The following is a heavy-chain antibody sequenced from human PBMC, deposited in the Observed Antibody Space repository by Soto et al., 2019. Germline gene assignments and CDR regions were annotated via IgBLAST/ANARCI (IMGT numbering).Heavy chain of an antibody. CDR2: ISYDGSNK. CDR1: GFTFSSYA. V-gene: IGHV3-30-3*01. Sequence: GRSLRLSCATSGFTFSSYAMHWVLQAPGKRLEWVAVISYDGSNKYYADSVKGRFTISRDNSKNTLYLQMNSLRAEDTAVYYCARERSRYSSSWYYAFDIWGQGTMVTV. J-gene: IGHJ3*02. CDR3: ARERSRYSSSWYYAFDI. D-gene: IGHD6-13*01.